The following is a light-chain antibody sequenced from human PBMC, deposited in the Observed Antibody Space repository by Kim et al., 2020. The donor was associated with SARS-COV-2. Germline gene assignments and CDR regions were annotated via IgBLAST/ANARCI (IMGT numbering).Light chain of an antibody. CDR1: SSDVGGYNY. V-gene: IGLV2-14*03. Sequence: QTITLSSTGTSSDVGGYNYVSWYQQHPSKAPKLMIYDVSNRPSGVSNRFSGSKSGNTASLTISGLQAEDEADYYCSSYTSSSTLVVFGGGTQLTVL. CDR2: DVS. J-gene: IGLJ2*01. CDR3: SSYTSSSTLVV.